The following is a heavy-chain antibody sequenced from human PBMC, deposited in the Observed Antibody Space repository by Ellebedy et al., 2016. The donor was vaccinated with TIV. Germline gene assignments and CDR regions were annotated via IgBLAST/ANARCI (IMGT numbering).Heavy chain of an antibody. Sequence: KVSXKGSRYSFTSYWIGWVRQMPGKGLEWMGIIYPGDSDTRYSPSFQGQVTISADKSISTAYLQWSSLKASDTAMYYCARHRPLLWFGEKGGMDVWGQGTTVTVSS. CDR2: IYPGDSDT. V-gene: IGHV5-51*01. CDR1: RYSFTSYW. CDR3: ARHRPLLWFGEKGGMDV. J-gene: IGHJ6*02. D-gene: IGHD3-10*01.